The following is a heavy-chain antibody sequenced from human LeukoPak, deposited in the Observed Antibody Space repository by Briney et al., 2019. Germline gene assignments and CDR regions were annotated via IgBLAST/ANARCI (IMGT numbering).Heavy chain of an antibody. Sequence: SETLSLTCTVSGDSISSSSYYWGWIRQPPGKGLEWIGTFYYGGSTYHNPSLKSRVTISVDTSKNQFSLRLSSVTAADTVLYYCASGGEQLWPYEPFSSWGQGTLVTVSS. CDR1: GDSISSSSYY. V-gene: IGHV4-39*01. CDR3: ASGGEQLWPYEPFSS. CDR2: FYYGGST. J-gene: IGHJ5*02. D-gene: IGHD1/OR15-1a*01.